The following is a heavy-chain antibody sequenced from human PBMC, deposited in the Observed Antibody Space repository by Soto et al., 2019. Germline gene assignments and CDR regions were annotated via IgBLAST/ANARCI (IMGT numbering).Heavy chain of an antibody. CDR2: VYATGTT. CDR1: GGSIGKFY. D-gene: IGHD3-10*01. Sequence: SETLSLTCSVSGGSIGKFYWSWIRKTAGKGLEWMGRVYATGTTDYNPSLRSRVAMSVDISRKTFSLRLTSVTAADTGMYYCVRDGSKTLRDWFDPWGQGKLVTVSS. CDR3: VRDGSKTLRDWFDP. J-gene: IGHJ5*02. V-gene: IGHV4-4*07.